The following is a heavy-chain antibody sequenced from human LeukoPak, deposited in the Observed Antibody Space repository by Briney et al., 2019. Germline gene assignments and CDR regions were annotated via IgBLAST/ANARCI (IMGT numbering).Heavy chain of an antibody. CDR1: GFTFSSYG. Sequence: GGSLRLSCAASGFTFSSYGMHWVRHAPGKGLEWVAVIWYDGSNKYYADSVKGRFTISRDNSKNTLYLQMKSLRAEDTAVYFCARDANWGFDAFDIWGQGTMVTVSS. V-gene: IGHV3-33*08. D-gene: IGHD7-27*01. CDR2: IWYDGSNK. CDR3: ARDANWGFDAFDI. J-gene: IGHJ3*02.